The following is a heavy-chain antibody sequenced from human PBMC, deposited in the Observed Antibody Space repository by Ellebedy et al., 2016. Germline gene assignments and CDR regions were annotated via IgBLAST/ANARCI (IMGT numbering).Heavy chain of an antibody. CDR1: GFTFNNYA. J-gene: IGHJ3*01. CDR2: ITGRGDSI. D-gene: IGHD3-22*01. CDR3: AKADRITMMVLAPWAFDV. V-gene: IGHV3-23*01. Sequence: GGSLRLSCAASGFTFNNYAMTWVRQAPGKGLEWVSSITGRGDSIYYADSVKGRLTISRDNSKNTLFLQMSSLRAEDTAVYFCAKADRITMMVLAPWAFDVWGQGTLVTVSS.